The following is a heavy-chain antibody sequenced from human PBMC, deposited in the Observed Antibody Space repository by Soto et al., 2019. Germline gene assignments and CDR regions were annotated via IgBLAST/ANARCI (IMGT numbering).Heavy chain of an antibody. Sequence: GGSLRLSCAASGFTFSSYGMHWVRQAPGKGLEWVAVISYDGSNKYYADSVKGRFTISRDNSKNTLYLQMNSLRAEDTAVYYCAPDYGSGSYSQYYFDYWGQGTLVTVSS. J-gene: IGHJ4*02. CDR2: ISYDGSNK. V-gene: IGHV3-30*03. D-gene: IGHD3-10*01. CDR3: APDYGSGSYSQYYFDY. CDR1: GFTFSSYG.